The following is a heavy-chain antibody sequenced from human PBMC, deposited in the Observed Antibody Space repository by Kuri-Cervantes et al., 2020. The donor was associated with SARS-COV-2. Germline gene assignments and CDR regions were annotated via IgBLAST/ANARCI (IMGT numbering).Heavy chain of an antibody. V-gene: IGHV3-9*01. CDR2: ISWNSGSI. Sequence: SLKISCAASGFTFSSYSMKWVRQAPGKGLEWVSGISWNSGSIGYADSVKGRFTISRDNAKNSLYLQMNSLRAEDTALYYCAKSASNYYYYMDVWGKGTTVTVSS. CDR3: AKSASNYYYYMDV. J-gene: IGHJ6*03. CDR1: GFTFSSYS.